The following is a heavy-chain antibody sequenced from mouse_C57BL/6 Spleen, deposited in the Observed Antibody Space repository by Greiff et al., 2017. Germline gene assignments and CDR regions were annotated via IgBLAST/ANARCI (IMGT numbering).Heavy chain of an antibody. CDR3: SREIIYYDYDSAMDY. Sequence: QVQLQQSGAELAKPGASVTLSCKASGYTFTSYWMHWVKQRPGQGLEWIGYIHPSSGYTKSNQKVKDKATLTSDKSSRTAYMQLSSLTYEDSAVYYCSREIIYYDYDSAMDYWGQGTSVTVSS. V-gene: IGHV1-7*01. J-gene: IGHJ4*01. CDR2: IHPSSGYT. D-gene: IGHD2-4*01. CDR1: GYTFTSYW.